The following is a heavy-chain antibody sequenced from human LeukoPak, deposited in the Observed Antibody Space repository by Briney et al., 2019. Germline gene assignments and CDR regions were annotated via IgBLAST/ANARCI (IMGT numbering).Heavy chain of an antibody. D-gene: IGHD1-26*01. V-gene: IGHV3-7*01. CDR3: AAGSRDF. J-gene: IGHJ4*02. CDR1: GFTFSSYW. Sequence: GGSLSLSCAASGFTFSSYWMSWARQAPGKGLEWVAIIKEDRTLKYYVDSLKGRFTISRDNAENSLYLQMNSLRAEDTAVYYCAAGSRDFWSQGTLVTVSS. CDR2: IKEDRTLK.